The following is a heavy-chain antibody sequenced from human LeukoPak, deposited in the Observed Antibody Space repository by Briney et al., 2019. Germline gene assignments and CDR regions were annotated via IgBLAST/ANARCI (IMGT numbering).Heavy chain of an antibody. CDR3: ARDAIAAAGTQLPYYYYYMDV. CDR1: GFSFSSFG. V-gene: IGHV3-30*02. CDR2: IRYDGSKK. Sequence: GGSLRLSCAASGFSFSSFGMHWVRQAPGKGLDWVAFIRYDGSKKYYADSVKGRFTISRDSSKNTLYLQMNSLRSDDTAVYYCARDAIAAAGTQLPYYYYYMDVWGKGTTVTISS. J-gene: IGHJ6*03. D-gene: IGHD6-13*01.